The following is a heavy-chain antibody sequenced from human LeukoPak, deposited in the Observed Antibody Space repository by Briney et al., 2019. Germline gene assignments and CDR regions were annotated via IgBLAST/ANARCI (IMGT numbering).Heavy chain of an antibody. CDR1: GYTFTGYY. V-gene: IGHV1-2*02. CDR2: INPNSGGT. Sequence: ASVKVSCKASGYTFTGYYMHWVRQAPGQGLEWMGWINPNSGGTNYAQKFQGRVTMTRDTSISTAYMELSRLRSDDTAVYYCARESSVLRYFDWLSPVGWFDPWGQGTLVTVSS. J-gene: IGHJ5*02. CDR3: ARESSVLRYFDWLSPVGWFDP. D-gene: IGHD3-9*01.